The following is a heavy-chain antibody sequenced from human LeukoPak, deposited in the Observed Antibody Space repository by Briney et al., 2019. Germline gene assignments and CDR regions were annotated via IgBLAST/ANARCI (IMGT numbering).Heavy chain of an antibody. J-gene: IGHJ3*02. CDR3: ARGGGRSTSYESDALDI. CDR2: IIPIFGTA. D-gene: IGHD2-2*01. CDR1: GVTVSSYA. V-gene: IGHV1-69*01. Sequence: GASVKVSCKASGVTVSSYAISWVRQAPGQGLEWMGGIIPIFGTANYAQNFQGRVTITADESTSTSYMELSSLRSEDTAVYYCARGGGRSTSYESDALDIWGQGTMVTVSS.